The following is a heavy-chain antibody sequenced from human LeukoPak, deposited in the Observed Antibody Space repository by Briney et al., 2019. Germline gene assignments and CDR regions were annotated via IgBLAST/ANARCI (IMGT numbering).Heavy chain of an antibody. CDR2: IYYSGST. D-gene: IGHD3-16*01. CDR1: GGSISSSSYY. J-gene: IGHJ4*02. Sequence: SETLSLTCTVSGGSISSSSYYWGWIRQPPGKGLEWIGSIYYSGSTYYNPSLKSRVTISVDTSKNQFSLKLSSVTAADTAVYYCARQEVLFGGRFDYWGQGTLVTVSS. CDR3: ARQEVLFGGRFDY. V-gene: IGHV4-39*01.